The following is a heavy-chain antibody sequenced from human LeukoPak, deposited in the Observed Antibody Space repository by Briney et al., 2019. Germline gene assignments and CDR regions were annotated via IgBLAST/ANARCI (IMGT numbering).Heavy chain of an antibody. D-gene: IGHD3-10*01. CDR1: GFTFSSNW. V-gene: IGHV3-74*03. CDR3: AKDQIGTLRGVDGMDV. J-gene: IGHJ6*02. Sequence: GGSLRLSCAASGFTFSSNWMHWVRQAPGKGLVWISRINGDGRIIEHAESVKGRFTISRNNSKNTLYLQMNSLRAEDTAVYYCAKDQIGTLRGVDGMDVWGQGTTVIVSS. CDR2: INGDGRII.